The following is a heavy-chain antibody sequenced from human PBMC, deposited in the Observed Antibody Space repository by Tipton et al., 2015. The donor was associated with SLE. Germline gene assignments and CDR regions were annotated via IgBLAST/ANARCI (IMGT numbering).Heavy chain of an antibody. V-gene: IGHV4-4*02. D-gene: IGHD3-10*01. J-gene: IGHJ5*02. CDR3: ARTTRGGFDP. CDR1: GGSISSGNW. Sequence: TLSLTCTVSGGSISSGNWWSWVRQPPGKGLEWIGEIYDSGRTYYNPSLKSRVTFSVDTSENQFSLRLNSVTAADTAVYYCARTTRGGFDPWGQGTLVTVSS. CDR2: IYDSGRT.